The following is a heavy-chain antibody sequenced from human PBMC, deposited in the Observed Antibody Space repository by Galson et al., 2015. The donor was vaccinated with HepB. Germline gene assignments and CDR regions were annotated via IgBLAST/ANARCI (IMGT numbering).Heavy chain of an antibody. CDR3: AREGYCTGGVCFDY. D-gene: IGHD2-8*02. CDR1: GFTFTNYW. J-gene: IGHJ4*02. V-gene: IGHV3-7*01. Sequence: SLRLSCAASGFTFTNYWMTWVRQAPGKGLEWVANINQDGSEKYYVDSVKGRFTISRDNAKNSLYLQMNSLRAEDTAVYYCAREGYCTGGVCFDYWGQGTLVTVSS. CDR2: INQDGSEK.